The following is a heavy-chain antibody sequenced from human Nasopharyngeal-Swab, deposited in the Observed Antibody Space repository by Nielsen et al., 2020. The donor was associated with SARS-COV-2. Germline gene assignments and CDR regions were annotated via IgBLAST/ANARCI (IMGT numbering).Heavy chain of an antibody. CDR1: GGSISSGGYY. Sequence: SETLSLTCTVSGGSISSGGYYWSWIRQYPGEGLEWIGYIYYSGNTYYNPSLKSRLTISVDTSKNQFSLKLSSVTAADTAVYYCARATAERITMIVNAFDIWGQGTMVTVSS. CDR2: IYYSGNT. J-gene: IGHJ3*02. CDR3: ARATAERITMIVNAFDI. D-gene: IGHD3-22*01. V-gene: IGHV4-31*03.